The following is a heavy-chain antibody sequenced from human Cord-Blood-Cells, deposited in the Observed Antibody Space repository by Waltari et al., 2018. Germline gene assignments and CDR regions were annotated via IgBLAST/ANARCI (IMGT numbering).Heavy chain of an antibody. CDR2: INHSGST. V-gene: IGHV4-34*01. CDR3: ASGAREVTTRFDY. Sequence: QVQLQQWGAGLLKPSETLSLTCAVYGGSFSGYYWSWIRQPPGKGLEWIGEINHSGSTNYSPSLKSRVTISVDTSKNQFSLKLSSVTAADTAVYYCASGAREVTTRFDYWGQEPWSPSPQ. J-gene: IGHJ4*01. D-gene: IGHD4-17*01. CDR1: GGSFSGYY.